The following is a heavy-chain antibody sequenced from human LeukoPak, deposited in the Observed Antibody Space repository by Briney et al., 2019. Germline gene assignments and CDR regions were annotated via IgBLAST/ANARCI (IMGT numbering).Heavy chain of an antibody. D-gene: IGHD3-3*01. CDR1: GFTFSSYS. Sequence: GGSPRLSCAASGFTFSSYSMNWVRQAPGKGLEWVSYISSSSTSIYSAGSVKGRFTISRDNAKSSLYLQINSLRAEDTAVYYCARAKEGITIFGVENYMDVWGKGTTVTVSS. V-gene: IGHV3-48*04. CDR3: ARAKEGITIFGVENYMDV. CDR2: ISSSSTSI. J-gene: IGHJ6*03.